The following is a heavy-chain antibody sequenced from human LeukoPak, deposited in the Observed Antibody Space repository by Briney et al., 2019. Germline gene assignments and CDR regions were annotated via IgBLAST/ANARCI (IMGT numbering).Heavy chain of an antibody. CDR1: EFSVGSNY. J-gene: IGHJ2*01. CDR3: ARVMGRLVRTWYFDL. D-gene: IGHD3-9*01. CDR2: IYSGGST. V-gene: IGHV3-66*01. Sequence: PGGSLRLSCAASEFSVGSNYMTWVRQAPGKGLEWVSLIYSGGSTHYADSVKGRFTISRYNSKNTLYLQMNSLRAEDTAVYYCARVMGRLVRTWYFDLWGRGTLVTVSS.